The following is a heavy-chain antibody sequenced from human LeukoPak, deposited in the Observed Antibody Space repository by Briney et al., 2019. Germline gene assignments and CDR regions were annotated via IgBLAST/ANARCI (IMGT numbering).Heavy chain of an antibody. CDR2: ISGSGGSR. Sequence: PGGSLRLSCAASGFTFRTSAMSWVRQAPGKGLEWVLGISGSGGSRYYADSVKGRFTISRDKSKNTLYLQMNNLRAEDTAVYYCAKDEEETRGYSYGAFDYWGQGTLVTVSS. J-gene: IGHJ4*02. CDR1: GFTFRTSA. D-gene: IGHD5-18*01. V-gene: IGHV3-23*01. CDR3: AKDEEETRGYSYGAFDY.